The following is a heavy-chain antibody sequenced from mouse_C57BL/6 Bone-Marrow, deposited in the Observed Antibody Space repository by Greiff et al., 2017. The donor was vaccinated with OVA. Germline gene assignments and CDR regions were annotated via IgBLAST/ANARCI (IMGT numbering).Heavy chain of an antibody. D-gene: IGHD2-4*01. CDR1: GFSLTSYA. Sequence: LVAPSQSLSITCTVSGFSLTSYAISWVRQPPGKGLEWLGVIWTGGGTNYNSALKSRLSISKDNSKSQVFLKMNSLQTDDTARYYCARNSPYDYDGYYFDYWGQGTTLTVSS. J-gene: IGHJ2*01. V-gene: IGHV2-9-1*01. CDR3: ARNSPYDYDGYYFDY. CDR2: IWTGGGT.